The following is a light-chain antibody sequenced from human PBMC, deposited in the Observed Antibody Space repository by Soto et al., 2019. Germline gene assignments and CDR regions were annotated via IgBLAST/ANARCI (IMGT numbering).Light chain of an antibody. Sequence: DIQMTQSPSTLSASVGDRVTITCRAGQSISSWLAWYQQKPGKAPKLLIYDASSLESGVPSRFSGSGSGTEFTLTISSLQPDDFATYYCQHGGTFGQGTKVEIK. V-gene: IGKV1-5*01. CDR1: QSISSW. CDR3: QHGGT. CDR2: DAS. J-gene: IGKJ1*01.